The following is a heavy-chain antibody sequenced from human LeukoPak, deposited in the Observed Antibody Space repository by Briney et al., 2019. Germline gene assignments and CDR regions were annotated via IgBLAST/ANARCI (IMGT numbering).Heavy chain of an antibody. CDR1: GFTFSNYW. Sequence: PGGSLRLSCAASGFTFSNYWMSWVRQAPGKGLEWVAVISYDGSNKYYADSVKGRFTISRDNSKNTLYLQMDSLRAEDTAVYYCARAFLERSLKFYMDVWGKGTTVTVSS. V-gene: IGHV3-30*03. J-gene: IGHJ6*03. D-gene: IGHD3-3*02. CDR3: ARAFLERSLKFYMDV. CDR2: ISYDGSNK.